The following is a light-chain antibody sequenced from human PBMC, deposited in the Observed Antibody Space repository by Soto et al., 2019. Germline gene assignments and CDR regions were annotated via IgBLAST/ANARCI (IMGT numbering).Light chain of an antibody. CDR1: SGHSTYA. Sequence: QLVLTQSPSASASLGASVKLACTLSSGHSTYAVAWHQHQPDKGPRYLMKLNSDGSHTKGDGIPDRFAGSSSGAERYLTISSLQSEDEADYYCQTWDTGIQVFGGGTKVTVL. CDR3: QTWDTGIQV. CDR2: LNSDGSH. V-gene: IGLV4-69*01. J-gene: IGLJ2*01.